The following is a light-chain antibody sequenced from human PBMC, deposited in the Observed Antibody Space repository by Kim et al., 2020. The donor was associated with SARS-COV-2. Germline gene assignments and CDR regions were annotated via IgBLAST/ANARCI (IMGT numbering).Light chain of an antibody. CDR1: RGGIASNF. CDR3: QSGRL. J-gene: IGLJ2*01. V-gene: IGLV6-57*03. Sequence: SESPGKTVTISGTRSRGGIASNFVQWYQQRPGSAPTSVIYEDNQRPSWVPDRFSGSIDDSSNSASLTISGLKTEDEADYYCQSGRLFGGGTQLTVL. CDR2: EDN.